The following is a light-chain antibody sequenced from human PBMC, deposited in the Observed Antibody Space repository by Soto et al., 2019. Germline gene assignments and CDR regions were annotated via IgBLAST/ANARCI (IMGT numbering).Light chain of an antibody. Sequence: DIQMTQSPSTLSGSVGDRVTITCRASQTISSWLAWYQQKPGKAPTVLIYKSSSLQSGVPSRFSGSGSGTEFTLTISSLQPDDFANYYCLQYDSYPWTFGQGTKVDIK. CDR2: KSS. CDR3: LQYDSYPWT. V-gene: IGKV1-5*03. CDR1: QTISSW. J-gene: IGKJ1*01.